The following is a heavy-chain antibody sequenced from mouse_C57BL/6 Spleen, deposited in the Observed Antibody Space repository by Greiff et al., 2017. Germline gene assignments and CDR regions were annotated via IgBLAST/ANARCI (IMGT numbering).Heavy chain of an antibody. CDR3: ARPFYGNYVYYFDY. D-gene: IGHD2-1*01. CDR1: GFTFSDYG. Sequence: EVKLVESGGGLVKPGGSLKLSCAASGFTFSDYGMHWVRQAPEKGLEWVAYISSGSSTIYYADTVKGRFTISRDNAKNTLFLQMTSLRSEDTAMYYCARPFYGNYVYYFDYWGQGTTLTVSS. J-gene: IGHJ2*01. V-gene: IGHV5-17*01. CDR2: ISSGSSTI.